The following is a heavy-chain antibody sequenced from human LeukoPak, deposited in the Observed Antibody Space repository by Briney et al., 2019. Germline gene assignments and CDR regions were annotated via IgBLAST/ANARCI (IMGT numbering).Heavy chain of an antibody. D-gene: IGHD3-10*01. J-gene: IGHJ3*02. CDR2: ISSSGSTI. CDR1: GFTFSSYE. V-gene: IGHV3-48*03. CDR3: AKDSVLLWFGGSAFGI. Sequence: PGGSLRLSCAASGFTFSSYEMNWVRQAPGKGLEWVSYISSSGSTIYYADSVKGRFTISRDNAKNSLYLQMDSLRAEDTALYYCAKDSVLLWFGGSAFGIWGQGTMVTVSS.